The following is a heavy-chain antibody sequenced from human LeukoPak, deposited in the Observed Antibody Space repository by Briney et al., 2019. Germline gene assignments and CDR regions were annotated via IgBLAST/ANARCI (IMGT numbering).Heavy chain of an antibody. Sequence: GGSLGLSCAASGFTFSSYAMSWVRQAPGKGLEWVSAISGSGGSTYYADSVKGRFTISRDNSKSTLYLQMNSLRAEDTAVYYCAKALEGPNWFDPWGQGTLVTVSS. CDR2: ISGSGGST. J-gene: IGHJ5*02. CDR3: AKALEGPNWFDP. V-gene: IGHV3-23*01. CDR1: GFTFSSYA.